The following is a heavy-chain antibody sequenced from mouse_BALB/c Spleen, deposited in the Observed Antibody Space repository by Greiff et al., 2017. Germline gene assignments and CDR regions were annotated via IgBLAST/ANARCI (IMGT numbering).Heavy chain of an antibody. Sequence: VQLKESGPGLVKPSQSLSLTCTVTGYSITSDYAWNWIRQFPGNQLEWMGYISYSGSTSYNPSLKSRISITRDTSKNQFFLKLNSVTTEDTATYYCARDYDNYYAMDYWGQGTSVTVSS. D-gene: IGHD2-4*01. CDR3: ARDYDNYYAMDY. V-gene: IGHV3-2*02. CDR2: ISYSGST. J-gene: IGHJ4*01. CDR1: GYSITSDYA.